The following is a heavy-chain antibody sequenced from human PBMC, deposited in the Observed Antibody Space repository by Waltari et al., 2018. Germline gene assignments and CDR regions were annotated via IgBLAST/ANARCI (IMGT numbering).Heavy chain of an antibody. CDR2: INHRGST. Sequence: QVQLQQWGAGLLKPSETLSLTCAVYGGSFSGYYWSWIRQPPGKGLEWIGEINHRGSTNYNPSLKSRVTISVDTAKNQFSLKLSSVTAADTAVYYCARLAGSWYVGDFDYWGQGTLVTVSS. CDR3: ARLAGSWYVGDFDY. D-gene: IGHD6-13*01. CDR1: GGSFSGYY. V-gene: IGHV4-34*01. J-gene: IGHJ4*02.